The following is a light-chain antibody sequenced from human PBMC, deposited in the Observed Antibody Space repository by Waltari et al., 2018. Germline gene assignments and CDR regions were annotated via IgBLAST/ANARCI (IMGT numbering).Light chain of an antibody. J-gene: IGLJ3*02. CDR3: ATWDDSLNGGV. V-gene: IGLV1-44*01. CDR1: SSNIGTNS. Sequence: QSVLTQPPSASGTPGQRVTISCSGGSSNIGTNSVDCYQHLPGTAPKLLIYLNDQRPSGVPDRFSGSKSGTSASLDINGLQSEDEADYYCATWDDSLNGGVFGGGTRLTVL. CDR2: LND.